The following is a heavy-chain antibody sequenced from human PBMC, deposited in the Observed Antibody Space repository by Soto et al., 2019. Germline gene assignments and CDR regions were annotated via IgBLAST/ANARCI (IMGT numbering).Heavy chain of an antibody. J-gene: IGHJ6*02. CDR2: ISAYNGNT. D-gene: IGHD5-18*01. CDR1: GYTFTSYG. V-gene: IGHV1-18*01. Sequence: ASVKVSCKASGYTFTSYGISWVRQAPGQGLEWMGWISAYNGNTNYAQKLQGRVTMTTDTSTSTAYMELGSLRSDDTAVYYCARDTPSYGSPGPYYYYGMDVWGQGTTVTVSS. CDR3: ARDTPSYGSPGPYYYYGMDV.